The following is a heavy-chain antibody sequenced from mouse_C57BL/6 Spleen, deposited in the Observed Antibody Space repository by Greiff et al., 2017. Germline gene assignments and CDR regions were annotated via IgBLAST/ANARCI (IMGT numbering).Heavy chain of an antibody. CDR3: ARGTGTAFAY. CDR2: IDPSDSYT. V-gene: IGHV1-59*01. D-gene: IGHD4-1*01. CDR1: GYTFTSYW. Sequence: QVQLQQPGAELVRPGTSVKLSCKASGYTFTSYWMHWVKQRPGQGLEWIGVIDPSDSYTNYNQKFKGKATLTVDTSSSTAYMQLSSLTSEDSAVYYCARGTGTAFAYWGQGTLVTVSA. J-gene: IGHJ3*01.